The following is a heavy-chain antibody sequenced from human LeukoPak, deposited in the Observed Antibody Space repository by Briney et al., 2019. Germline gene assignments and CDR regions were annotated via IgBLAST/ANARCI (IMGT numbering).Heavy chain of an antibody. V-gene: IGHV4-59*01. CDR2: IYHSGST. CDR1: GGSISSYY. Sequence: SETLSLTCTVSGGSISSYYWNWIRQPPGKGLEWIEYIYHSGSTNYNSSLKSRVNISVDTSKNQFSLKLKSVAAADTAVYYCARVIAVAGTAYFDYWGQGTLVTVSS. J-gene: IGHJ4*02. D-gene: IGHD6-19*01. CDR3: ARVIAVAGTAYFDY.